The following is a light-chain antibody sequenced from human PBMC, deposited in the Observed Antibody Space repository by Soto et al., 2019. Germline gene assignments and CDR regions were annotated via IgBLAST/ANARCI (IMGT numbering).Light chain of an antibody. V-gene: IGLV2-14*03. CDR2: DVS. Sequence: QSALTQPASVSGSPGQSITISCTGTSSDVGGYNYVSWYQHHPGKAPKLMIFDVSNRPSGVSNRFSGSKSGNTASLTISGLHPDDEADYYCSSYTTSNTRQIVFGTGTKVTLL. CDR1: SSDVGGYNY. J-gene: IGLJ1*01. CDR3: SSYTTSNTRQIV.